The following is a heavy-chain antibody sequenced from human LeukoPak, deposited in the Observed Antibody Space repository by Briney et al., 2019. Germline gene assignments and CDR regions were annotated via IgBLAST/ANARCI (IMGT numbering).Heavy chain of an antibody. CDR1: GGSISSASYH. CDR2: IYYSGST. D-gene: IGHD3-3*02. CDR3: ARHFITDGAFDI. V-gene: IGHV4-61*10. J-gene: IGHJ3*02. Sequence: PSETLSLTCTASGGSISSASYHWTWIRQPAGKGLEWIGYIYYSGSTNYNPSLKSRVTISVDTSKNQFSLKLSSVTAADTAVYYCARHFITDGAFDIWGQGTMVTVSS.